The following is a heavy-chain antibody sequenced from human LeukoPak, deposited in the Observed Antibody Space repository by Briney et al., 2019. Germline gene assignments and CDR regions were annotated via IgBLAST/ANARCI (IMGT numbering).Heavy chain of an antibody. J-gene: IGHJ3*02. CDR3: ACLSSNGRRAFDI. CDR2: MYHSGNT. D-gene: IGHD2-8*01. CDR1: GGSISSYY. V-gene: IGHV4-59*08. Sequence: SQTLSLTCTVSGGSISSYYWTWIRQPPGKGLEWIGYMYHSGNTNYNPSLRSRVTMSVDTSKSQFSLKLTFVTAADTAVYYCACLSSNGRRAFDIWGQGTMVTVSS.